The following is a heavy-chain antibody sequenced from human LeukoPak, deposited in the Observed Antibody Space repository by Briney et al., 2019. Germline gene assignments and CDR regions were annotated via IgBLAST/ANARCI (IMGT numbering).Heavy chain of an antibody. CDR2: IYHSGST. V-gene: IGHV4-38-2*02. CDR3: ARVVGYYYDSSGYYYLDY. Sequence: KSSETLSLTCTVSGYSNSSGYYWGWIRQPPGKGLEWIGSIYHSGSTYYNPSLKSRVTISVDTSKNQFSLKLSSVTAADTAVYYCARVVGYYYDSSGYYYLDYWGQGTLVTVSS. CDR1: GYSNSSGYY. D-gene: IGHD3-22*01. J-gene: IGHJ4*02.